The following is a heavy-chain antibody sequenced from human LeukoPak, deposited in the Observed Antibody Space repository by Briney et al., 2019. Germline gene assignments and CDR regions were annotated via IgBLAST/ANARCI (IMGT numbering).Heavy chain of an antibody. Sequence: ASVKVSCRVSGYTLTELSMHWVRQAPGKGLEWMGGFDPEDGETIYAQKFQGRVTMTEDTSTDTAYMELSSLRSEDTAVYYCATARIGYYDSSGYAFDYWGQGTLVTVSS. V-gene: IGHV1-24*01. CDR1: GYTLTELS. D-gene: IGHD3-22*01. CDR2: FDPEDGET. J-gene: IGHJ4*02. CDR3: ATARIGYYDSSGYAFDY.